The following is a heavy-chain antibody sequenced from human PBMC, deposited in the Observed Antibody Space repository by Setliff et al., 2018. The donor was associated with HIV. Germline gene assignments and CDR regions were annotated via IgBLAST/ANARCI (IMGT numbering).Heavy chain of an antibody. CDR3: ARAPIVGGGAFDI. J-gene: IGHJ3*02. V-gene: IGHV1-69*05. Sequence: GASVKVSCKASGGTFSSCAISWVRQAPGQGLEWMGGIIPIFGTANYAQKFQGRVTITTDESTSTAYMELSSLRSEDTAVYYCARAPIVGGGAFDIWGQGTMVTVSS. D-gene: IGHD1-26*01. CDR1: GGTFSSCA. CDR2: IIPIFGTA.